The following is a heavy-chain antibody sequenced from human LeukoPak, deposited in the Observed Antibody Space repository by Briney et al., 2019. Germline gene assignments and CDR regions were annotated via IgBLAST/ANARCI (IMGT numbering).Heavy chain of an antibody. V-gene: IGHV4-59*08. CDR2: IHYSGST. CDR1: RGSISSYY. CDR3: ARLQADYYYYYGMDV. J-gene: IGHJ6*02. D-gene: IGHD4-4*01. Sequence: PSETLSLTCTVSRGSISSYYWSGIRQPPGKRLEWIGYIHYSGSTNYNPSLESRVTISVDTSKNQFSLRLSSVTAADTAVYYCARLQADYYYYYGMDVWGQGTTVTVSS.